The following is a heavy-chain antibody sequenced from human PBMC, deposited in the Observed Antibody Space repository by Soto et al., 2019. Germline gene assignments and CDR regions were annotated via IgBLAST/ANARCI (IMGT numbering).Heavy chain of an antibody. Sequence: SETLSLTCTVSGGSISSGDYYWSRIRQPPGKGLEWIGYIYYSGSTYYNPSLKSRVTISVDTSKNQFSLKLSSVTAADTAVYYCARDTYDFWSGYRPNNWFDPWGQGTLVTVSS. J-gene: IGHJ5*02. D-gene: IGHD3-3*01. CDR2: IYYSGST. V-gene: IGHV4-30-4*01. CDR1: GGSISSGDYY. CDR3: ARDTYDFWSGYRPNNWFDP.